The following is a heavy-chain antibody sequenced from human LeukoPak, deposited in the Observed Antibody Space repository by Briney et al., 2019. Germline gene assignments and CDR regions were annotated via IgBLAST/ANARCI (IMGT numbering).Heavy chain of an antibody. J-gene: IGHJ4*02. V-gene: IGHV4-59*01. Sequence: SETLSLTCTGSGGSISSYYWSWIRQPPGKGLEWIGYIYYSGSTNYNPSLKSRVTISVDTSKNQFSLKLSSVTAADTAVYYCARVELLGSSGWPFDYWGQGTLVTVFS. D-gene: IGHD6-19*01. CDR2: IYYSGST. CDR1: GGSISSYY. CDR3: ARVELLGSSGWPFDY.